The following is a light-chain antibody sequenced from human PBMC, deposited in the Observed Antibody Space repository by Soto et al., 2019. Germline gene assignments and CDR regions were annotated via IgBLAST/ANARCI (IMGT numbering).Light chain of an antibody. Sequence: QSVLTQPPSASGTPGQSVTISCSGSTSNIGSNSVHWYQHLPGMSPKLLIYNNNQRPSGVPERFSRSKSGTSASLAISGLQSDDESDYYCTAWDDSLTALVFGGGTKVTVL. CDR2: NNN. V-gene: IGLV1-44*01. CDR1: TSNIGSNS. CDR3: TAWDDSLTALV. J-gene: IGLJ3*02.